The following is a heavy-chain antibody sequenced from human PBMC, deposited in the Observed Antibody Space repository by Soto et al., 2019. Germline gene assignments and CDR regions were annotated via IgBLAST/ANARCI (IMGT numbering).Heavy chain of an antibody. V-gene: IGHV4-30-4*01. J-gene: IGHJ6*02. CDR1: GASISSDDYY. CDR3: AREVNNYYGLDV. Sequence: QVQLQESGPGLVKPSQTLSLTCSISGASISSDDYYWSWFRQAPGKGQEWIGYISYSGSTYYNPSLKSRITISVDTSKTQFSLILSSVTAAATAVFYCAREVNNYYGLDVWGQGTTVTVSS. CDR2: ISYSGST.